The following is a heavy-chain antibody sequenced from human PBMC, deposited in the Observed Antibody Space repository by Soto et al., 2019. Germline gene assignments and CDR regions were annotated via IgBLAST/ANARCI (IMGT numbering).Heavy chain of an antibody. D-gene: IGHD3-10*01. V-gene: IGHV4-59*01. Sequence: QVQLQESGPGLVKPSETLSLTCTVSGGSISSYYWSWIRQPPGKGLEWIGYIYYSGSTNYNPSLKSLVTISVDTSKNHFSLKLSSVTAADTAVYYCARDSMFRGVIGHFDYWGQRTLVTVSS. CDR2: IYYSGST. CDR3: ARDSMFRGVIGHFDY. J-gene: IGHJ4*02. CDR1: GGSISSYY.